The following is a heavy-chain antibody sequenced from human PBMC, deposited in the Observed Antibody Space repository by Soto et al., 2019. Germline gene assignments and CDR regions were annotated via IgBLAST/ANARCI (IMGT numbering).Heavy chain of an antibody. V-gene: IGHV4-59*13. CDR2: IYYSGST. Sequence: ASETLSLTCTVSGASISDYYWSWIRHPPGKGLEWIGYIYYSGSTDYNPSLKSRVTISEDTSKNHFSLRPNSVTAADTAVYYCARSGRRYYDFWNGFLFDHWGQGALVTVSS. CDR3: ARSGRRYYDFWNGFLFDH. D-gene: IGHD3-3*01. J-gene: IGHJ4*02. CDR1: GASISDYY.